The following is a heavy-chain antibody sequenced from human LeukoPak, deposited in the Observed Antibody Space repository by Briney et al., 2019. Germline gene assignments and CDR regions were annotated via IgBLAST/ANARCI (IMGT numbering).Heavy chain of an antibody. CDR3: AHMAVGYYYYGMDI. CDR2: INPNSGGT. J-gene: IGHJ6*02. V-gene: IGHV1-2*02. D-gene: IGHD5-24*01. CDR1: GYTFTGYY. Sequence: ASVKVSCKASGYTFTGYYMHWVRQAPGQGLEWMGWINPNSGGTNYAQKFQGRVTMTRDTSISTAYMELSRLRSDDTAVYYCAHMAVGYYYYGMDIWGQGTTVTVSS.